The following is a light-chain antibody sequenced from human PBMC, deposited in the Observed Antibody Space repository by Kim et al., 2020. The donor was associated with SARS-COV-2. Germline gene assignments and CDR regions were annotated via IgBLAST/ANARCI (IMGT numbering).Light chain of an antibody. CDR3: SSYTSSIVV. CDR1: SSDVGGYNY. J-gene: IGLJ2*01. Sequence: PGQSITISCTGTSSDVGGYNYVSWYQQHPGKAPKLMIYDVSKRPSGVSNRFSGSKSGNTASLTISGLQAEDEADYYCSSYTSSIVVFGGGTQLTVL. CDR2: DVS. V-gene: IGLV2-14*04.